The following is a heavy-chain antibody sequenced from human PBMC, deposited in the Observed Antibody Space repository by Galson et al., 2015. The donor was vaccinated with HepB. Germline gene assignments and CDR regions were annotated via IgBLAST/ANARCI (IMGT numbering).Heavy chain of an antibody. CDR1: GFTFSSYG. Sequence: SLRLSCAASGFTFSSYGMHWVRQAPGEGLEWVAVISYDGSNKYYADSVKGRFTISRDNSKNTLYLQMNSLRAEDTAVYYCARRGPRSRYSSGWYSEYFQHWGQGTLVTVSS. J-gene: IGHJ1*01. D-gene: IGHD6-19*01. CDR3: ARRGPRSRYSSGWYSEYFQH. CDR2: ISYDGSNK. V-gene: IGHV3-30*03.